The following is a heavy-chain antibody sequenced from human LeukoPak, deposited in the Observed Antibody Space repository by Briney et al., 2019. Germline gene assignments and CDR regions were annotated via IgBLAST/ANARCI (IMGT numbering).Heavy chain of an antibody. D-gene: IGHD3-22*01. J-gene: IGHJ3*02. V-gene: IGHV1-18*01. CDR2: ISAYNGNT. Sequence: ASVKVSCKASGGTFSSYAISWVRQAPGQGLEWMGWISAYNGNTNYAQKLQGRVTMTTDTSTSTAYMELRSLRSDDTAVYYCARDLTWLPRVVTFGGYDSSDPDAFDIWGQGTMVTVSS. CDR3: ARDLTWLPRVVTFGGYDSSDPDAFDI. CDR1: GGTFSSYA.